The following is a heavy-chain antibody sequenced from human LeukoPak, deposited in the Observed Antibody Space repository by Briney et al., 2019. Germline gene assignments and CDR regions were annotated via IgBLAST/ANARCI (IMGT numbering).Heavy chain of an antibody. D-gene: IGHD4-23*01. CDR2: VIPIFGTA. Sequence: SVKVSCKASGGTFSSYAISWVRQAPGQGLEWMGGVIPIFGTANYAQKFQGRVTITADESTSTAYMELSSLRSEDTAVYYCASGLDYGGNQFDYWGQGTLVTVSS. J-gene: IGHJ4*02. CDR3: ASGLDYGGNQFDY. V-gene: IGHV1-69*13. CDR1: GGTFSSYA.